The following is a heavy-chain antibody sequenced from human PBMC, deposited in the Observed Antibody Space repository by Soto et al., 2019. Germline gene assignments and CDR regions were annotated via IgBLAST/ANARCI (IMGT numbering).Heavy chain of an antibody. D-gene: IGHD6-19*01. CDR1: GFIFSNYA. CDR2: IGGDGADT. CDR3: AIPSGLTVTGPDY. V-gene: IGHV3-23*01. J-gene: IGHJ4*02. Sequence: GGSLRLSCAASGFIFSNYAMSWVRQALGKGLEWVSAIGGDGADTYYADSVKGRFTISRDNSKNTLYLQMNSLRAEDTAVYFCAIPSGLTVTGPDYWGQGTLVTVSS.